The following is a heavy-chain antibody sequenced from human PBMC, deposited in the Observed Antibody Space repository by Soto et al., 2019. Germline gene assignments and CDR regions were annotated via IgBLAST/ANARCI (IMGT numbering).Heavy chain of an antibody. D-gene: IGHD3-9*01. CDR2: LTGSSGVT. J-gene: IGHJ4*02. CDR3: AKGGATYGLLTHDY. Sequence: EVQLLESGGGLVQPGGSLRLSCVVSGFTFSNFAMSWVHQAPGKGLEWVSTLTGSSGVTYYADSVKGRFAISRDNSRNTLSLQMNSLTAEDTAVYYCAKGGATYGLLTHDYWGQGTRVTVSS. V-gene: IGHV3-23*01. CDR1: GFTFSNFA.